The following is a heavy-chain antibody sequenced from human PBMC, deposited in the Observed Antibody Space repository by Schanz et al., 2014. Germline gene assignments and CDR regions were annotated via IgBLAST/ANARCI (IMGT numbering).Heavy chain of an antibody. D-gene: IGHD3-9*01. CDR3: ARGVARERYSDWLELDY. Sequence: QVQLVESGGGVVQPGRSLRLSCAASGFTFSTCAMHWVRQAPGKGLDWVAVISYEGNDKYYGDSVKGRFTISRDSPKNRLYLQMNSLRPEDSGVYYCARGVARERYSDWLELDYWGQGTLVTVSS. J-gene: IGHJ4*02. CDR2: ISYEGNDK. V-gene: IGHV3-30*04. CDR1: GFTFSTCA.